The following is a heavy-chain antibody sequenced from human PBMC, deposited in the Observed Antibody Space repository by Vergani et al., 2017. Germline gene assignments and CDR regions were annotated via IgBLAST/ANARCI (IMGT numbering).Heavy chain of an antibody. CDR2: IYYSGST. D-gene: IGHD2-2*01. J-gene: IGHJ5*02. CDR3: ARGLEDIVVVPAAHNWFDP. CDR1: GGSISSSRYY. V-gene: IGHV4-39*07. Sequence: QLQLQESGPGLVKPSETLSLTCTVSGGSISSSRYYWGWIRQPPGKGLDLIGSIYYSGSTYYNPSLKSRVTISVDTSKNQFSLKLSSVTAADTAVYYCARGLEDIVVVPAAHNWFDPWGQGTLVTVSS.